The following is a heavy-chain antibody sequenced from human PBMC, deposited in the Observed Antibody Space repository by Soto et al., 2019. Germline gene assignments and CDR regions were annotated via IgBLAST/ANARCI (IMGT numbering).Heavy chain of an antibody. CDR3: ARDDDGYSAFDI. V-gene: IGHV3-21*01. CDR2: ISSSSSYI. Sequence: GGSLRLSCAASGFTFSSYSMNWVRQAPGKGLEWVSSISSSSSYIYYADSVKGRFTISRDNAKNSLYLQMNSLRAEDTAVYYCARDDDGYSAFDIWGQGTMVTVSS. CDR1: GFTFSSYS. J-gene: IGHJ3*02. D-gene: IGHD3-22*01.